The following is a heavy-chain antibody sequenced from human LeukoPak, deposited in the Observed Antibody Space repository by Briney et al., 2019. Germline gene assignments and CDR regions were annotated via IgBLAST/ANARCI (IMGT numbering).Heavy chain of an antibody. V-gene: IGHV1-46*01. D-gene: IGHD5-12*01. J-gene: IGHJ4*02. Sequence: ASVKVSCKASGYTFTSYHMHWVRQAPGQGLEWMGIINPSGGSTTYAQKFQGRVTMTEDTSTDTAYMELSSLRSEDTAVYYCATDRDYSGYHFDYWGQGTLVTVSS. CDR1: GYTFTSYH. CDR2: INPSGGST. CDR3: ATDRDYSGYHFDY.